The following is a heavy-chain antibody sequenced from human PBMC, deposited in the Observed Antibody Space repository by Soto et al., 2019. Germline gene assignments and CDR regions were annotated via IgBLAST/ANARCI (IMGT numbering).Heavy chain of an antibody. D-gene: IGHD5-18*01. CDR2: INPSGGST. CDR3: ARDKGSGVYSYRYYYYSSMDV. V-gene: IGHV1-46*01. Sequence: ASVKVSCKASGYTFTRYYMHWVRQVPGQGLEWMGIINPSGGSTSYAQKFQGRVTMTRDTSTSTVYMELSSLRSEDTAVYYCARDKGSGVYSYRYYYYSSMDVWGQGTTFTVSS. J-gene: IGHJ6*02. CDR1: GYTFTRYY.